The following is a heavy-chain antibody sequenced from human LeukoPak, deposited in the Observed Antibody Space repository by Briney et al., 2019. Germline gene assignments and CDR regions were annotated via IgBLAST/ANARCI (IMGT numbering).Heavy chain of an antibody. D-gene: IGHD6-13*01. V-gene: IGHV5-51*01. CDR1: GYSFTTYW. Sequence: GESLKISCKGSGYSFTTYWIGWVRQMPGKGLEWMGIIYPGDSDTRYSPSFQGQVTISADKSISTAYLQWSSLKASDTAMYYCARQPRPYTSSPWGFDYWGQGTLVTVSS. CDR3: ARQPRPYTSSPWGFDY. CDR2: IYPGDSDT. J-gene: IGHJ4*02.